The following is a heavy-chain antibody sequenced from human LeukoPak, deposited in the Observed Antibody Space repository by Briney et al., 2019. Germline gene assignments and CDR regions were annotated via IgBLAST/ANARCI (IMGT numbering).Heavy chain of an antibody. D-gene: IGHD3-16*01. Sequence: ASVNVSCKASGYTFTIYAMHWVRQAPGQRLEWMGWINAGNGNTKYSQKFQGRVTITRDTSASTAYMELSSLRSEDTAVYYCARDGGRGFYFDYWGQGTLVTVSS. CDR2: INAGNGNT. V-gene: IGHV1-3*01. J-gene: IGHJ4*02. CDR3: ARDGGRGFYFDY. CDR1: GYTFTIYA.